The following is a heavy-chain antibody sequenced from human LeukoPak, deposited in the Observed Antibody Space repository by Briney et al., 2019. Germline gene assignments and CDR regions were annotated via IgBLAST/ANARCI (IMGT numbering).Heavy chain of an antibody. Sequence: SVKVSCKASGGTFSSYAISWVRQAPGQGLEWMGGIIPIFGTANYAQKFQGRVTITTDESTSTAYMELSSLRSEDTAVYYCARGRGRRSGSTGWFDPWGQGTLVTVSS. CDR1: GGTFSSYA. CDR2: IIPIFGTA. V-gene: IGHV1-69*05. J-gene: IGHJ5*02. D-gene: IGHD1-26*01. CDR3: ARGRGRRSGSTGWFDP.